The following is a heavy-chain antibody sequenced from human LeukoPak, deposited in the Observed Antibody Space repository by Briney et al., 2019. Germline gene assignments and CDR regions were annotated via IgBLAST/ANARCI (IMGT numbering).Heavy chain of an antibody. J-gene: IGHJ4*02. V-gene: IGHV4-59*12. CDR3: ARRDDILTGYPNYFDY. CDR2: IYYSGST. CDR1: GGSISSYY. Sequence: SETLSLTCTVSGGSISSYYWSWIRQPPGKGLEWIGYIYYSGSTSYNPSLRSRVTISVDKSKNQFSLKLSSVTAADTAVYYCARRDDILTGYPNYFDYWGQGTLVTVSS. D-gene: IGHD3-9*01.